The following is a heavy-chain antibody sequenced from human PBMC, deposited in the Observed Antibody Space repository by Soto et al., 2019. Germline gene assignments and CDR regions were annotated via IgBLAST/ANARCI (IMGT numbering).Heavy chain of an antibody. CDR2: ISDPGSNT. CDR3: AKDRAYNGYDFNRFDY. Sequence: EVQLLESGGGLVQPGGSLRLSCAGSGFTIGAYAMSGVRQAPGKGLEWVSGISDPGSNTYYADSVKGRFTISRDNSNNALFLQMNSLRAEDTAVYYCAKDRAYNGYDFNRFDYWGQGTLVTVSS. CDR1: GFTIGAYA. J-gene: IGHJ4*02. D-gene: IGHD5-12*01. V-gene: IGHV3-23*01.